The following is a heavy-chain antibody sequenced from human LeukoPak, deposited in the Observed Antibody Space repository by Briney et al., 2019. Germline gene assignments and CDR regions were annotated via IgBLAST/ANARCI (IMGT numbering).Heavy chain of an antibody. D-gene: IGHD3-3*01. CDR3: ARSGLRFLDPYGMDV. J-gene: IGHJ6*02. V-gene: IGHV1-2*06. CDR1: GYTFTGYY. CDR2: INPNNGGT. Sequence: ASVKVSCKASGYTFTGYYIHWVRQAPGQGLEWMGRINPNNGGTNYAQKFQGRVTMTRDMSMSTAYMELSRLRSVDTAVYYCARSGLRFLDPYGMDVWGQGTTVTVSS.